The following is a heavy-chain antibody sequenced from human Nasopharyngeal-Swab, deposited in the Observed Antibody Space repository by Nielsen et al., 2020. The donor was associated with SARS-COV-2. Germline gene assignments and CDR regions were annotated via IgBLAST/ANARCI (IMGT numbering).Heavy chain of an antibody. V-gene: IGHV4-31*03. CDR3: ARRYYYDSSGYYLAAFDI. D-gene: IGHD3-22*01. J-gene: IGHJ3*02. CDR2: IYYSGST. Sequence: LRLSCTVSGGSISSGGYYWSWIRQHPGKGLEWIGYIYYSGSTYYNPSLKSRVTISVDTSKNQFSLKLSSVTAADTAVYYCARRYYYDSSGYYLAAFDIWGQGTMVTVSS. CDR1: GGSISSGGYY.